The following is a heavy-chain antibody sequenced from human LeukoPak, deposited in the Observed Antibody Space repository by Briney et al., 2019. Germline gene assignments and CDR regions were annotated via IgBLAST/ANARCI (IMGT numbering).Heavy chain of an antibody. J-gene: IGHJ3*02. Sequence: SETLSLTCAVYGGSFSGYYWSWIRQPPGKGLEWIGEINHSGSTNYNPSLKSRVTISVDTSKNQFSLKLSSVTAADTAVYYCASCRRVCYSGAFNIWGQGTMVTVSS. CDR1: GGSFSGYY. CDR3: ASCRRVCYSGAFNI. D-gene: IGHD2-21*02. V-gene: IGHV4-34*01. CDR2: INHSGST.